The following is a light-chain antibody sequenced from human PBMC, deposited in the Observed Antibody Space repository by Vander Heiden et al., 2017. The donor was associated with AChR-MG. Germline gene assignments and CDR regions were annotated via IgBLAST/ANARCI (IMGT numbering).Light chain of an antibody. V-gene: IGLV1-44*01. CDR2: SNN. CDR3: AAWDDGLKGPV. CDR1: SSTIGDNT. J-gene: IGLJ2*01. Sequence: QSVLTQPPAASATPGQRVTISCSGSSSTIGDNTAHWYQKLPGAAPKLLIFSNNERPSGVPDRFSGSKSGTSASLAIRGLQSEDEADYYCAAWDDGLKGPVFGGGTKLTVL.